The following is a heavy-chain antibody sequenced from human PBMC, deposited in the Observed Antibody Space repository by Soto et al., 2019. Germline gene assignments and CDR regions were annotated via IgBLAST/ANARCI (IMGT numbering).Heavy chain of an antibody. CDR2: IYSGGST. CDR1: GFTVSSNY. Sequence: LRLSCAASGFTVSSNYMSWVRQAPGKGLEWVSVIYSGGSTYYADSVKGRFTISRDNSKNTLYLQMNSLRAEDTAVYYCARSVAARRGEDWFDPWGQGTLVTVSS. J-gene: IGHJ5*02. V-gene: IGHV3-53*01. D-gene: IGHD6-6*01. CDR3: ARSVAARRGEDWFDP.